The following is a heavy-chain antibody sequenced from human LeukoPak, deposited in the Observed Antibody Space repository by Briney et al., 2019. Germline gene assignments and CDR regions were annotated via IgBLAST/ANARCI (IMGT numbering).Heavy chain of an antibody. D-gene: IGHD6-13*01. CDR2: IYHGDSDT. CDR1: GSTFTNYW. J-gene: IGHJ3*02. CDR3: ASIIVAAGISAFDI. Sequence: GGSLQICCQGAGSTFTNYWSGWGRQVPGKGLGWGWIIYHGDSDTRYSPSFQGQVTISADKSISTAYLQWSSLKASDTAMYYCASIIVAAGISAFDIWGQGTMVTVSS. V-gene: IGHV5-51*01.